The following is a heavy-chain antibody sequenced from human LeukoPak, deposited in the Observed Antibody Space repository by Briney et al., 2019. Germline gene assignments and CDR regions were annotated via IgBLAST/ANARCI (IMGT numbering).Heavy chain of an antibody. CDR1: GYTFTGYY. V-gene: IGHV1-2*02. CDR3: ARESGSYYMPDY. CDR2: INPNSGGT. J-gene: IGHJ4*02. D-gene: IGHD1-26*01. Sequence: ASVKVSCTASGYTFTGYYMHWVRQAPGQGLEWMGWINPNSGGTNYAQKFQGRVTMTRDTSISTAYMELSRLRSDDTAVYYCARESGSYYMPDYWGQGTLVTVSS.